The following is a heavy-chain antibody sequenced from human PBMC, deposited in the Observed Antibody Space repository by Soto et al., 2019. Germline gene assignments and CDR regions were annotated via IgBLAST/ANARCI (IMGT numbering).Heavy chain of an antibody. CDR3: AKYQPMTQPRPYFDY. D-gene: IGHD3-22*01. V-gene: IGHV3-23*01. CDR2: ISSSGGST. Sequence: EGQLWESGGDLIQPGGSLRLSCAASGFTFSSYAMSWVRQAPGKGLGWVSAISSSGGSTFYADSVKGRFPISRDNSRNTLYLQMNSLRAEDTAIYYCAKYQPMTQPRPYFDYWGQGTLVTVSS. J-gene: IGHJ4*02. CDR1: GFTFSSYA.